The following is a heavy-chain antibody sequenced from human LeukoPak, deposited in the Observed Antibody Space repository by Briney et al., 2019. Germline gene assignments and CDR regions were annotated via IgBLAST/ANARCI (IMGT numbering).Heavy chain of an antibody. Sequence: QPGRSLRLSCAASGFTFSSYAMHWVRQAPGKGLEWVAVISYDGSNKYYADSVKGRFTISRDNSKNTLYLQMNSLRAEDTAVYYCAKAKASSSWLIDYWGQGTLVTVSS. CDR2: ISYDGSNK. V-gene: IGHV3-30-3*01. D-gene: IGHD6-13*01. CDR3: AKAKASSSWLIDY. CDR1: GFTFSSYA. J-gene: IGHJ4*02.